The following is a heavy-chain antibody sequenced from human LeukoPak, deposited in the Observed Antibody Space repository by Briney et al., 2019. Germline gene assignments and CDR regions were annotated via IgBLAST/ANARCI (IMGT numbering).Heavy chain of an antibody. CDR2: IYHSGST. D-gene: IGHD3-3*01. CDR1: GGSISSSNW. V-gene: IGHV4-4*02. CDR3: ARSEVTIFDGIDP. Sequence: SETLSLTCAVSGGSISSSNWWSWVRQPPGKGLEWIGEIYHSGSTNYNPSLKSRVTISVDKSKNQFSLKLSSVTAADTAVYYCARSEVTIFDGIDPWGQGTLVTVSS. J-gene: IGHJ5*02.